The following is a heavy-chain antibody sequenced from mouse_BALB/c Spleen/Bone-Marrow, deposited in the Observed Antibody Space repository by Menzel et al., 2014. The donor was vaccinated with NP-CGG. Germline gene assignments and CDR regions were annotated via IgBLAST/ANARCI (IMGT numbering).Heavy chain of an antibody. J-gene: IGHJ4*01. D-gene: IGHD1-1*01. CDR1: GFTFSSST. CDR2: ISSGGSYT. V-gene: IGHV5-6-4*01. Sequence: DVKLVESGGGLVKPGGSLKLSCAASGFTFSSSTMSWVRQTPEKRLEWVAAISSGGSYTYYPDGVKGRFTISRDNAKNTLYLQMSSLKSEDTAMYYCTRDPFYYGSSYAMDYWGQGTSVTVSS. CDR3: TRDPFYYGSSYAMDY.